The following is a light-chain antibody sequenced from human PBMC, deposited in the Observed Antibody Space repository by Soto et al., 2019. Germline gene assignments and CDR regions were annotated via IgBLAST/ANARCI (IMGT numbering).Light chain of an antibody. CDR2: ALS. CDR1: QGISSY. V-gene: IGKV1-9*01. CDR3: QQLNTFPVT. Sequence: DIQLTQSPSFLSASVGDRVTITCRASQGISSYLAWYQQTPGKAPKLLIYALSTLQSGVPSRFSGSGSGTEFTLTISSLQPEDFATYYCQQLNTFPVTFGQGTRLDI. J-gene: IGKJ5*01.